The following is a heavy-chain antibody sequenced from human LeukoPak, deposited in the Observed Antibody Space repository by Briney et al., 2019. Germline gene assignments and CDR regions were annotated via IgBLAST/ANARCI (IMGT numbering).Heavy chain of an antibody. J-gene: IGHJ4*02. CDR1: GGSFSGYY. D-gene: IGHD3-10*01. CDR3: ARDAIGSGSTDY. Sequence: SETLSLTCAVYGGSFSGYYWSWIRQPPGKGLEWIGEINHSGSTNYNTSLKSRVTISVDTSKNQFPLKLGSVTAADTAVYYCARDAIGSGSTDYWGQGTLVTVSS. V-gene: IGHV4-34*01. CDR2: INHSGST.